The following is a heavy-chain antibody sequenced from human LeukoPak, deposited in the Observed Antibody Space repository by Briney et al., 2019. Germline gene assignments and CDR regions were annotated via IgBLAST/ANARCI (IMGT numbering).Heavy chain of an antibody. CDR3: ARGDYYGSGSYSDY. CDR2: IGTAGDT. V-gene: IGHV3-13*01. D-gene: IGHD3-10*01. J-gene: IGHJ4*02. CDR1: GFIFTDYW. Sequence: GGSLRLSCAASGFIFTDYWMYWVRQAPGRGLAWVSAIGTAGDTYYPGSVKGRFTISRENAKNSLYLQMNSLRAGDTAVYYCARGDYYGSGSYSDYWGQGTLVTVSS.